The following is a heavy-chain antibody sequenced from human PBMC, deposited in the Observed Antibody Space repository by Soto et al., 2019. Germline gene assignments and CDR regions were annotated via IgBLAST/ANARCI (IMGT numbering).Heavy chain of an antibody. CDR3: ARARIVAVSGRTGGYYYYAMDL. CDR1: GGTFTSYS. V-gene: IGHV1-69*01. CDR2: VIPRFGTT. D-gene: IGHD2-2*01. J-gene: IGHJ6*02. Sequence: QVQLEQSGAEVKRPGSSVKVSCRASGGTFTSYSINWVRRAPGQGPEWMGAVIPRFGTTTYAQRFEGRVTVTAGASTSRFFMESSGLRSEDTAVYFCARARIVAVSGRTGGYYYYAMDLWGQGTAVIVSS.